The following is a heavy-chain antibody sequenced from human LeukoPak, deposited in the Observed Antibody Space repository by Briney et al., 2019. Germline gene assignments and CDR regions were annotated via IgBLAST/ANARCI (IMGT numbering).Heavy chain of an antibody. CDR3: ARFGYVAAVDV. J-gene: IGHJ4*02. Sequence: GGSLRLSCAASGFSFSAYWMTWVRQAPGTGLEWVANINPAGSETYYVDPVKGRFSISRDNAKNLVYLQMNSLGAEDTAVYHCARFGYVAAVDVWGQGTPVTVSS. CDR1: GFSFSAYW. D-gene: IGHD2-15*01. V-gene: IGHV3-7*01. CDR2: INPAGSET.